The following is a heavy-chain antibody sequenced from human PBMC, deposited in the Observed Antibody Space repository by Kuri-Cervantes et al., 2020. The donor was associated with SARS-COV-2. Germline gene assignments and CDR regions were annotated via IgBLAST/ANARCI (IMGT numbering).Heavy chain of an antibody. J-gene: IGHJ4*02. CDR3: AKPKEASEMATFNDY. D-gene: IGHD5-24*01. CDR1: GFNYLNYA. Sequence: GGSLRLSCTASGFNYLNYAIHWVRQAPGTGLEWVAVVSYNGTNKYYADSVKGRFTISRDNSKNTLYLQMNSLRAEDTAVYYCAKPKEASEMATFNDYWGQGTLVTVSS. CDR2: VSYNGTNK. V-gene: IGHV3-30-3*01.